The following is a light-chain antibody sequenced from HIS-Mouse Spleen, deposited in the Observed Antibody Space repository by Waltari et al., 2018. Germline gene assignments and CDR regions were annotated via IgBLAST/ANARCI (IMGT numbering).Light chain of an antibody. Sequence: QSALTQPPSASGSPGQSVTIPCTGTSSDVGGYNYVHWYQQHPGKAPNLMIYEVSKRPSGVPDRFSGSKSGNTASLTVSGLQAEDEADYYCSSYAGSNNLVFGGGTKLTVL. CDR3: SSYAGSNNLV. CDR2: EVS. CDR1: SSDVGGYNY. V-gene: IGLV2-8*01. J-gene: IGLJ2*01.